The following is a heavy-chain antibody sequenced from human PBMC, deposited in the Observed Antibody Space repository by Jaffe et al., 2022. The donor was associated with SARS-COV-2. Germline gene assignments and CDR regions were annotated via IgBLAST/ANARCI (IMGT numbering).Heavy chain of an antibody. J-gene: IGHJ2*01. D-gene: IGHD2-15*01. Sequence: QVQLQQWGAGLLKPSETLSLTCAVYGGSFSGYYWSWIRQPPGKGLEWIGEINHSGSTNYNPSLKSRVTISVDTSKNQFSLKLSSVTAADTAVYYCARLTVGGNPAGYWYFDLWGRGTLVTVSS. CDR1: GGSFSGYY. CDR3: ARLTVGGNPAGYWYFDL. V-gene: IGHV4-34*01. CDR2: INHSGST.